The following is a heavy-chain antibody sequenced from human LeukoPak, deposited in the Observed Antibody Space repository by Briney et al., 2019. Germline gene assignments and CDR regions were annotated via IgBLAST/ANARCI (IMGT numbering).Heavy chain of an antibody. Sequence: GGSLRLSCAASEFTFSDYYMSWIRQAPGKGLEWVAVISYDGSNKYYADSVKGRFTISRDNSKNTLYLQMNSLRAEDTAVYYCAKAPITGYYYYYYMDVWGKGTTVTVSS. V-gene: IGHV3-30*18. CDR2: ISYDGSNK. CDR1: EFTFSDYY. CDR3: AKAPITGYYYYYYMDV. J-gene: IGHJ6*03.